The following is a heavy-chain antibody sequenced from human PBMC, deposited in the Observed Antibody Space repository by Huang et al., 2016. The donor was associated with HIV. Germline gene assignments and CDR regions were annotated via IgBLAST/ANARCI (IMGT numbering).Heavy chain of an antibody. CDR2: IRLDGGNK. Sequence: QEQLVESGGGVVQPGGSLRFSCATAGFSFSHYGMHWVRQAPGKGLEWVAFIRLDGGNKHYADSAKGRFTISRDNSKKMLFLEMNSLRGDDTAFYYCATDLGGYSFDYWGQGALVSVSS. J-gene: IGHJ4*02. CDR1: GFSFSHYG. V-gene: IGHV3-30*02. D-gene: IGHD2-21*02. CDR3: ATDLGGYSFDY.